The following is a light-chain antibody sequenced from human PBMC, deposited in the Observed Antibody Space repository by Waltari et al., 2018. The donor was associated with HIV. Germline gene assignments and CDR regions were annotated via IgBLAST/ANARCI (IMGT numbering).Light chain of an antibody. Sequence: GTVTVTCAPVAGTVSRNHYTHWFQLKPGQAPRTLIYDTEKRHPWTPGRFAGSLIGGRAALMLAGALPDDEADYYCLLSYFGVRVFGGGTKLTV. J-gene: IGLJ3*02. CDR2: DTE. V-gene: IGLV7-46*01. CDR1: AGTVSRNHY. CDR3: LLSYFGVRV.